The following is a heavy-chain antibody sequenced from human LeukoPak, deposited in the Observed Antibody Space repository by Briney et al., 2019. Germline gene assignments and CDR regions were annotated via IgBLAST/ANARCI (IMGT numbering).Heavy chain of an antibody. CDR3: ARDKWNYYDSSGYYPY. V-gene: IGHV3-33*01. D-gene: IGHD3-22*01. Sequence: GGSLRVSCVVSGFTLSSYGMHWVRQAPGKGLEWVAMIWYDGSTKHYADSVKGRFTISRDSAKNTVYLQMNSLRAEDTAVYYCARDKWNYYDSSGYYPYWGQGTLVTVSS. CDR1: GFTLSSYG. J-gene: IGHJ4*02. CDR2: IWYDGSTK.